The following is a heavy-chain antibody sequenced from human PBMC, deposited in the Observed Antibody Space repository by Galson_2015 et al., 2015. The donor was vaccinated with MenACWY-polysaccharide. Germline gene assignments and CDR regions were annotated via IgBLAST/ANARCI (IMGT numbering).Heavy chain of an antibody. CDR2: ISGSGGST. D-gene: IGHD2-15*01. CDR1: GFTFSSYA. V-gene: IGHV3-23*01. CDR3: AKDSPRHCSGGSCYDAFDI. J-gene: IGHJ3*02. Sequence: LRLSCAASGFTFSSYAMSWVRQAPGKGLEWVSTISGSGGSTYYADSVKGRFTISRDNSKNTLHVQMNSLRAEDTAVYYCAKDSPRHCSGGSCYDAFDIWGQGTMVTVSS.